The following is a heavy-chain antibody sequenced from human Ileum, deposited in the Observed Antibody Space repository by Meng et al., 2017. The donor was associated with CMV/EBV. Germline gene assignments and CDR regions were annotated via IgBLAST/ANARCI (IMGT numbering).Heavy chain of an antibody. CDR2: LNWNGGST. CDR3: ARDTRRPAYYFDF. CDR1: EFVFEGYS. V-gene: IGHV3-20*04. Sequence: CAASEFVFEGYSVTWVRQVPGEGLGWVAGLNWNGGSTGYADSVKGRFTISRDNAQSSLYLQMNSLRAEDTALYYCARDTRRPAYYFDFWGQGTLVTVSS. J-gene: IGHJ4*02. D-gene: IGHD3-16*01.